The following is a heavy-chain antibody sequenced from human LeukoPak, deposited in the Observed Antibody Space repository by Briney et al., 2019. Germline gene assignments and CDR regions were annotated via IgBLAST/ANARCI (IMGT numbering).Heavy chain of an antibody. CDR1: GFTFSTYG. J-gene: IGHJ4*02. Sequence: GGSLRLSCAASGFTFSTYGMHWVRQAPGKGLEWVALISFDGTSKNYADSVKGRFTLSRDNSKNTLYLQMNTLRVEDTAVYYCAKANGAYSAHDLFDYWGQGTLVTVSS. V-gene: IGHV3-30*18. D-gene: IGHD5-12*01. CDR2: ISFDGTSK. CDR3: AKANGAYSAHDLFDY.